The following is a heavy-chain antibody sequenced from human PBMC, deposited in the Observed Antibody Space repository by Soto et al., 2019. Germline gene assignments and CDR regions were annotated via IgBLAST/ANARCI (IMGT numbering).Heavy chain of an antibody. J-gene: IGHJ4*02. CDR3: AKALVGEVGATDY. Sequence: FCTASGFTFSNYAMSWVRQAPGKGLEWVSAITRTDSTYYADSVKGRFTISRDNSRNTLYLQMNSLGAEDAALYYCAKALVGEVGATDYWGQGTLVTVSS. V-gene: IGHV3-23*01. CDR2: ITRTDST. D-gene: IGHD1-26*01. CDR1: GFTFSNYA.